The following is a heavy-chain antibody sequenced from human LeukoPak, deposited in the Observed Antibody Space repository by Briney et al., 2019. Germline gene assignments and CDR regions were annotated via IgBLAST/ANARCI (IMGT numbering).Heavy chain of an antibody. CDR1: GGSISSYY. Sequence: PSETLSLTCTVSGGSISSYYWSWIRQPPGKGLEWIGYIYYSGSTNYNPSLKSRVTISVDTSKNQFSLKLSSVTAADTAVYYCARTEQQLDTYYFDYWGQGTLVTVSS. V-gene: IGHV4-59*01. J-gene: IGHJ4*02. CDR3: ARTEQQLDTYYFDY. D-gene: IGHD6-13*01. CDR2: IYYSGST.